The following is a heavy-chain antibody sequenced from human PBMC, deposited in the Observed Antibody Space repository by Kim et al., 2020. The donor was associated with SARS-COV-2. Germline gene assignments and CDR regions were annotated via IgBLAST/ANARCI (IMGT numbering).Heavy chain of an antibody. J-gene: IGHJ3*02. CDR3: TTGSPMNLELQLDAFDI. D-gene: IGHD6-13*01. CDR2: IKSKTDGGTT. Sequence: GGSLRLSCAASGFTFSNAWMSWVRQAPGKGLEWVGRIKSKTDGGTTDYAAPVKGRFTISRDDSKNTLYLQMNSLKTEDTAVYYCTTGSPMNLELQLDAFDIWGQGTMVTVSS. V-gene: IGHV3-15*01. CDR1: GFTFSNAW.